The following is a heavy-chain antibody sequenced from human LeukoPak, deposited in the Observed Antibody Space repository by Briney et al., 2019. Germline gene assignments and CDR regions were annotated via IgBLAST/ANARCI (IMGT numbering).Heavy chain of an antibody. J-gene: IGHJ4*02. V-gene: IGHV1-2*06. CDR2: INPNSGGT. CDR1: GFTFTGYY. CDR3: ARDRGSRGYFDY. D-gene: IGHD5-24*01. Sequence: ASVKVSCKASGFTFTGYYMHWVRQAPGQGLEWMGRINPNSGGTNYAQKFQGRVTMTRDTSIGTAYMELSRLRSDDTAVYYCARDRGSRGYFDYWGQGTLVTASS.